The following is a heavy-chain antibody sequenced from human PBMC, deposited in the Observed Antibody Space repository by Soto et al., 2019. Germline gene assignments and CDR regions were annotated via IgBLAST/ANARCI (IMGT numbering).Heavy chain of an antibody. CDR1: GGSISSGGYS. J-gene: IGHJ4*02. CDR3: ASLYDFWSGYYN. Sequence: RSLTCAVSGGSISSGGYSWSWIRQPPGKGLEWIGYIYHSGSTYYNPSLKSRVTISVDRSKNQFSLKLSSVTAADTAVYYCASLYDFWSGYYNWGQGTLVTVSS. D-gene: IGHD3-3*01. CDR2: IYHSGST. V-gene: IGHV4-30-2*01.